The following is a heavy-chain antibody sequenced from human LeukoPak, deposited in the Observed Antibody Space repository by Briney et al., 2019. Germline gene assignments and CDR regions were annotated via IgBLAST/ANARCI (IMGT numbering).Heavy chain of an antibody. D-gene: IGHD2-2*02. CDR2: ISGSGGST. CDR3: AKGVVVPAAIYYFDY. CDR1: GFTFSSYA. Sequence: GGSLRLSCAASGFTFSSYAMSWVRQAPGKGLEWVSAISGSGGSTYYADSEKGRFTISRDNSKNTLYLQMNSLRAEDTAVYYCAKGVVVPAAIYYFDYWGQGTLVTVSS. J-gene: IGHJ4*02. V-gene: IGHV3-23*01.